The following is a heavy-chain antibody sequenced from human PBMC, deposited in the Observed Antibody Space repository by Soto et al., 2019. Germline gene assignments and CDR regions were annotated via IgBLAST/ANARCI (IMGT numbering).Heavy chain of an antibody. CDR3: ARAAYDILTGSYYFDY. Sequence: SATLSLTCTVSGGSIGSYYWSWIRQPPGKGLEWIGYIYYSGSTNYNPSLKSRVTISVDTSNNQFSLKLSSVTAADTAVYYCARAAYDILTGSYYFDYWGQGTLVTVSS. CDR2: IYYSGST. V-gene: IGHV4-59*08. J-gene: IGHJ4*02. CDR1: GGSIGSYY. D-gene: IGHD3-9*01.